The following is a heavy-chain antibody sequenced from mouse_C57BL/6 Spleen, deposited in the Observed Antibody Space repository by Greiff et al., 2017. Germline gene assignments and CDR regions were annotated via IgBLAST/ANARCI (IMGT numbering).Heavy chain of an antibody. Sequence: VKLQQPGAELVKPGASVTMSCKASGYTFTSYWITWVKQRPGHGLAWIGDIYPGSGSTNYNEKFKSKATLTVDTSSSTAYMQLSSLTSEDSAVYYCARGGSYDGYLFDYWGQGTTLTVSS. CDR3: ARGGSYDGYLFDY. CDR1: GYTFTSYW. V-gene: IGHV1-55*01. D-gene: IGHD2-3*01. J-gene: IGHJ2*01. CDR2: IYPGSGST.